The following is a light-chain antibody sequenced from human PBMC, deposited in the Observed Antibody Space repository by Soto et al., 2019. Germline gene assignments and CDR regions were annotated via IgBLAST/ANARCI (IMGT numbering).Light chain of an antibody. J-gene: IGKJ4*01. V-gene: IGKV1-5*03. Sequence: DIQMTQSPSTLSASVGDRVTITCRASQTINTWLAWYQQKPGKAPKLLIYKASSLQSGVPSRFGGSGSGTEFTLTISCLQPDDFATYYCQQYNSYSHLTFGGGTTVEIK. CDR2: KAS. CDR3: QQYNSYSHLT. CDR1: QTINTW.